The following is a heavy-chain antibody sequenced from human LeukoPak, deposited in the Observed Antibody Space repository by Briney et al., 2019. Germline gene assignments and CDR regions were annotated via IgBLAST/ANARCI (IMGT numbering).Heavy chain of an antibody. Sequence: GASVTVSCKASGYTLTDYYMHWLRQAPGQGMEWMGWINPNSGETNYAKKFQSRVTMTSDTSISTAYMDLSRLTSDDTAIYYCASDWRGIHFPDFWGQGTLVTVSS. J-gene: IGHJ4*02. CDR3: ASDWRGIHFPDF. CDR1: GYTLTDYY. V-gene: IGHV1-2*02. CDR2: INPNSGET. D-gene: IGHD1-26*01.